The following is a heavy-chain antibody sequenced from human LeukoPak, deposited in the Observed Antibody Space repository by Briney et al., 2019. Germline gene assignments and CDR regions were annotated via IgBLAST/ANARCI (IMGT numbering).Heavy chain of an antibody. CDR3: ARANSFDSSGYYFDY. J-gene: IGHJ4*02. D-gene: IGHD3-22*01. CDR2: IRSKTYRGTT. Sequence: WIRRPLGKGLEWVAFIRSKTYRGTTEYAASVKGRFTISRDDSKSIAYLQMNSLKTEDTAVYYCARANSFDSSGYYFDYWGQGTLVTVSS. V-gene: IGHV3-49*02.